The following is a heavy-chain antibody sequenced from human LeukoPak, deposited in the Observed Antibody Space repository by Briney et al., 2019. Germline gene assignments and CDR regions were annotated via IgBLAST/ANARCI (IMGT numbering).Heavy chain of an antibody. V-gene: IGHV3-23*01. CDR1: GFTFSSYA. CDR2: ISGSGGST. J-gene: IGHJ4*02. D-gene: IGHD1-26*01. Sequence: PGGSLRLSCAASGFTFSSYAMSWVRQAPGKGLEWVSAISGSGGSTYYADSVKGRFTISRDNSKNTLYMQMNSLRAEDTAVYYCAKDRVGSTHFDYWGQGTLVTVSS. CDR3: AKDRVGSTHFDY.